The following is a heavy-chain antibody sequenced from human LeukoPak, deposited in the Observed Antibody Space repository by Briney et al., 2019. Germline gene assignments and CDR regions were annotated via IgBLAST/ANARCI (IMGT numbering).Heavy chain of an antibody. D-gene: IGHD3-9*01. CDR1: GGSISSYY. Sequence: PSETLSLTCTVSGGSISSYYWSWIRQPPGKGLEWIGYIYYSGSTNYNPSLKSRVTISVDTSKNQFSLKLSSVTAADTAVYYCASNTGGYFDWLYPPGNDAFDIWGQGTMVTVSS. CDR2: IYYSGST. V-gene: IGHV4-59*08. CDR3: ASNTGGYFDWLYPPGNDAFDI. J-gene: IGHJ3*02.